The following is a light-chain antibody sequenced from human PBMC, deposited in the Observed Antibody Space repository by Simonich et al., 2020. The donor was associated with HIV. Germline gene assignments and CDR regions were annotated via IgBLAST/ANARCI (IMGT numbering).Light chain of an antibody. CDR3: QQYYSTPPT. V-gene: IGKV3-15*01. J-gene: IGKJ1*01. CDR2: YAS. Sequence: EILMTQSPATLSVSPGKRATPSCRASQSGASNLSWYQKKPGQAPRPLIYYASSRATGIPARFSGSGFGTEFTLTISSMQSEDFALYYCQQYYSTPPTFGQGTKVEIK. CDR1: QSGASN.